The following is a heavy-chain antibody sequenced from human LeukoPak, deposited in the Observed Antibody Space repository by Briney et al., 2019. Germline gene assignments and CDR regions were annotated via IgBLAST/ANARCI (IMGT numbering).Heavy chain of an antibody. Sequence: ASVKVSCKASGYTFTSYGISWVRQAPGQGLEWMGWISAYNGNTNYAQKLQGRVTMTTDTSTSTAYMELRSLRSDDTAVYYCVRLSLFYYDNDYWGQGTLVTVSS. CDR1: GYTFTSYG. V-gene: IGHV1-18*01. CDR2: ISAYNGNT. D-gene: IGHD3-22*01. CDR3: VRLSLFYYDNDY. J-gene: IGHJ4*02.